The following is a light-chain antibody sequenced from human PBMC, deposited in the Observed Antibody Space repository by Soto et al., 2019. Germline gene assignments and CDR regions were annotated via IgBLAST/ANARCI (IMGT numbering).Light chain of an antibody. V-gene: IGKV1-5*01. CDR2: DAS. CDR1: QSISSW. CDR3: QHYNSYSEA. Sequence: DIQMTQSPSTLSASEGDRATITCRASQSISSWLAWYQKRPGKAPKLLIYDASSLESGVPSRFSGSGSGTEFTLTISSLQPDDFATYYCQHYNSYSEAFGQGTKVDIK. J-gene: IGKJ1*01.